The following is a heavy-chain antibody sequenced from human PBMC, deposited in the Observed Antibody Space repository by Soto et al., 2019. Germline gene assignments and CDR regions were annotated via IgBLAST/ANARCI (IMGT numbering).Heavy chain of an antibody. V-gene: IGHV3-23*01. CDR3: ARTPRDSNGIRYFDY. Sequence: EVQLLESGGGLVQPGGSLRLSCAASGFTFSSYAMSWVRQAPGKGLEWVSAISGSGGSTYYADSEKGRFTISRDNSKNTLYLQMNSLRAEDTAVYYCARTPRDSNGIRYFDYWGQGTLVTVSS. J-gene: IGHJ4*02. CDR2: ISGSGGST. CDR1: GFTFSSYA. D-gene: IGHD6-19*01.